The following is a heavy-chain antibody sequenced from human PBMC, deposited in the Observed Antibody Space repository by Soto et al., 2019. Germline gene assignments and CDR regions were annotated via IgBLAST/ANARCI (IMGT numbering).Heavy chain of an antibody. CDR1: GGSISSYY. CDR3: ASKEVLEWFSGWLDP. CDR2: IYYIGIT. D-gene: IGHD3-3*01. Sequence: PSATLSLTGTVSGGSISSYYSSWIRQPPGKGLERIGYIYYIGITNYNPSLKSRVTISVEPSKNQFSLKLSSVTAADTAVYYCASKEVLEWFSGWLDPWGQGTLVTVSS. J-gene: IGHJ5*02. V-gene: IGHV4-59*01.